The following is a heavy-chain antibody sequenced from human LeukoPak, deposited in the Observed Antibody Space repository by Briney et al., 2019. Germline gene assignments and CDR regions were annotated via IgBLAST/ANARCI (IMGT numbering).Heavy chain of an antibody. J-gene: IGHJ6*03. CDR1: GFTFRTYA. Sequence: PGGSLRLSCAASGFTFRTYAMHWVRQAPGKGLEWVAVVSYDGNIQDYTDSVKGRFFISRDDSKTTMYLQMNSLRAEDTAVYYCAKHLTRPYYYYYMDVWGKGTTVTVSS. CDR3: AKHLTRPYYYYYMDV. V-gene: IGHV3-30-3*02. CDR2: VSYDGNIQ.